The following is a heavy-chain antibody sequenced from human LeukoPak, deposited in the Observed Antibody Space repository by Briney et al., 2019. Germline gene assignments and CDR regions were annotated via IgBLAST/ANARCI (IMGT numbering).Heavy chain of an antibody. V-gene: IGHV3-30-3*01. Sequence: PGGSLRLSCAASGFTFSSYAMHWVRQAPGKGLEWVAVISYDGSNKYYADSVKGRFTISRDNSKNTLYLQMNSLRAEDTAVYYCARGILWSFDPWGQGTLVTVSS. D-gene: IGHD3-3*01. J-gene: IGHJ5*02. CDR1: GFTFSSYA. CDR2: ISYDGSNK. CDR3: ARGILWSFDP.